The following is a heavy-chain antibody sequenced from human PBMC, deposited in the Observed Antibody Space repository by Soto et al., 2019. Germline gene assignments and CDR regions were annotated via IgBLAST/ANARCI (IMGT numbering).Heavy chain of an antibody. CDR2: LSDTGVSP. V-gene: IGHV3-23*01. Sequence: GGSLRLSCAASGFTFSSYAMSWVRQAPGKGLEWVSALSDTGVSPYYADSVKGRFITSRDNSKNTLFLQMNSLRAEDTAVYHCAKMTSSSYGRYYGMDVWGQGTTVTVSS. CDR3: AKMTSSSYGRYYGMDV. J-gene: IGHJ6*02. CDR1: GFTFSSYA. D-gene: IGHD5-18*01.